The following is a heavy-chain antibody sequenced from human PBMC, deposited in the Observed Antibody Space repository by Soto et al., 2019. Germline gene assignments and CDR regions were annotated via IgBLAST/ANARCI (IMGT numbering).Heavy chain of an antibody. Sequence: EVQLLESGGGLVQPGGSLRLFCEASGFTFSSYAMSWVRQAPGKGLEWVSVISGSGGSTYYADSVKGRFTISRDNSKNTLYLQMSSRSAEDTAVFYCAKCRGLGSPYYYDMDVWGQGTTVTVSS. J-gene: IGHJ6*02. CDR1: GFTFSSYA. CDR2: ISGSGGST. V-gene: IGHV3-23*01. CDR3: AKCRGLGSPYYYDMDV. D-gene: IGHD3-10*01.